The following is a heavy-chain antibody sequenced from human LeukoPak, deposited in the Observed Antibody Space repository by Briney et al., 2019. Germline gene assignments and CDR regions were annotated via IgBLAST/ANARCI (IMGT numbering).Heavy chain of an antibody. CDR1: GDSFSRCTYY. J-gene: IGHJ5*02. D-gene: IGHD5-24*01. CDR3: ARMAFAGSVWFDP. Sequence: SHTLSLTCTVSGDSFSRCTYYWNWLRQSAGMGLEGIGRAYTTGSTYYNPSLKSRVTISLDTSNNQFSLKLSSVTAADTAIYYCARMAFAGSVWFDPWGQGTLVTVSS. CDR2: AYTTGST. V-gene: IGHV4-61*02.